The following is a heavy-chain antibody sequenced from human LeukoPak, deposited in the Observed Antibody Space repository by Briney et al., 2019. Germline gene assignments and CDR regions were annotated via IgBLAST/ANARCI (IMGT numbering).Heavy chain of an antibody. V-gene: IGHV3-30*02. J-gene: IGHJ4*02. D-gene: IGHD2-15*01. CDR1: GFTFSSYG. Sequence: GGSLRLSCAASGFTFSSYGMHWVRQAPGKGLEWVAFIRYDGSNKYYADSVKGRFTISRDNSKNTLYLQMNSLRAEDTAVYYCAKAFLVAEAFDYWGQGTLVTVSS. CDR2: IRYDGSNK. CDR3: AKAFLVAEAFDY.